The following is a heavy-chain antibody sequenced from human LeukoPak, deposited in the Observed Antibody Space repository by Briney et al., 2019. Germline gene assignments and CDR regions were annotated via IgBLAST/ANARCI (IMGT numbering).Heavy chain of an antibody. V-gene: IGHV3-30*18. CDR3: AKYGGNSVRAFDI. CDR1: GFTFSSYG. J-gene: IGHJ3*02. D-gene: IGHD4-23*01. Sequence: GRSLRLSCAASGFTFSSYGMHWVRQAPGKGLEWVAVISYDGSNKYYADSVKGRFTISRDNSKNTLYLQMNSLRAEDTAEYYCAKYGGNSVRAFDIWGQGTMVTVSS. CDR2: ISYDGSNK.